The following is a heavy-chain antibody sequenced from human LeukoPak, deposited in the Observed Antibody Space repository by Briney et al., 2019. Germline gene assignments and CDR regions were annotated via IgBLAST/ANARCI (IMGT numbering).Heavy chain of an antibody. Sequence: SGTLSLTCTVSGGSISSYYWSWIRQPPGKGLEWIGYIYYSGSTNYNPSLKSRVTISVDTSKNQFSLKLSSVTAADTAVYYCARVVSSSFTHWGQGTLVTVSS. CDR2: IYYSGST. CDR3: ARVVSSSFTH. J-gene: IGHJ4*02. D-gene: IGHD6-13*01. CDR1: GGSISSYY. V-gene: IGHV4-59*01.